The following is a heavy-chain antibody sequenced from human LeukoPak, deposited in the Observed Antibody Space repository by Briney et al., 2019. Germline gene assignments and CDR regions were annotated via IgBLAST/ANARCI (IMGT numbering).Heavy chain of an antibody. Sequence: PSQTLSLTCAVSGGSISSGGYSWSWIRQPPGKGLEWIGYIYHSGSTYYNPSLKSRVTISVDRSKNQFSLKLSSVTAADTAVYYCATAKYYYDSSGYCPEDWGQGTLVTVSS. D-gene: IGHD3-22*01. CDR1: GGSISSGGYS. V-gene: IGHV4-30-2*01. J-gene: IGHJ4*02. CDR3: ATAKYYYDSSGYCPED. CDR2: IYHSGST.